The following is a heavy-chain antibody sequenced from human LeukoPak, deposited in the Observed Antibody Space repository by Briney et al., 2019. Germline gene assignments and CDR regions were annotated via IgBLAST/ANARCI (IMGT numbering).Heavy chain of an antibody. Sequence: GGSLRLSCAASGFTFSSYGMSWVRQAPGKGLEWVSAISGSGGSTYYADSVKGRFTISRDNSKNTLYLQMNSLRAEDTAVYYCAKMAVVPAAIDPRITDYWGQGTLVTVSS. CDR2: ISGSGGST. CDR3: AKMAVVPAAIDPRITDY. D-gene: IGHD2-2*02. CDR1: GFTFSSYG. V-gene: IGHV3-23*01. J-gene: IGHJ4*02.